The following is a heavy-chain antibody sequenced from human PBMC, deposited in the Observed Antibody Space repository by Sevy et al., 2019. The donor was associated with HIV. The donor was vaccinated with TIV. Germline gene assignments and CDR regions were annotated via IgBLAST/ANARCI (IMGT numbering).Heavy chain of an antibody. CDR3: VRDPQINDIAESGIIH. D-gene: IGHD6-13*01. J-gene: IGHJ4*02. Sequence: GGSLRLSCAASGFTFRKYGMHWVRQAPGKGHEWVAVIWWDGSEKYYADSVKGRLTISRDNSEDTMYLQMRSLRADDTAVYYCVRDPQINDIAESGIIHWGQGTLVTVSS. CDR1: GFTFRKYG. V-gene: IGHV3-33*01. CDR2: IWWDGSEK.